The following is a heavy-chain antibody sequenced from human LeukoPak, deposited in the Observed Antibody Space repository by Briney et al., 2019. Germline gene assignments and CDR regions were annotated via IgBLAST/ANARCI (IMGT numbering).Heavy chain of an antibody. CDR3: AREGSGYYYDSSGYWA. Sequence: PGGSLRLSCAASGFTFSDYYMSWIRQAPGKGLEWVSYISSSSYTNYADSVKGRFTISRDNAKNSLYLQMNSLRAEDTAVYYCAREGSGYYYDSSGYWAWGQGTLVTVSS. CDR1: GFTFSDYY. CDR2: ISSSSYT. J-gene: IGHJ4*02. V-gene: IGHV3-11*05. D-gene: IGHD3-22*01.